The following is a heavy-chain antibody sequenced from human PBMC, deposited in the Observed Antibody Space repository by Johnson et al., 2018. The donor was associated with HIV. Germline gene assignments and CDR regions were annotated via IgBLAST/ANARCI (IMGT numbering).Heavy chain of an antibody. Sequence: VQLVESGGGLVQPGRSLRLSCAASGFSFDDYAMHWVRHAPGKGLEWVSGISWNSGNIAYADSVKGRFTISRYNSKNTLYLQMSSLRAEDTAVYYCAKCRGLGARGACDIWGQGTMVTVSS. CDR1: GFSFDDYA. D-gene: IGHD5-12*01. CDR3: AKCRGLGARGACDI. V-gene: IGHV3-9*01. CDR2: ISWNSGNI. J-gene: IGHJ3*02.